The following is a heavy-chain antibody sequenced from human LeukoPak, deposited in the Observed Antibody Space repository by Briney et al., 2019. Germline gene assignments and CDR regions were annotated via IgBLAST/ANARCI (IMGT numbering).Heavy chain of an antibody. CDR1: GFTFSSYS. J-gene: IGHJ3*02. Sequence: GGSLRLSCAASGFTFSSYSMNWVRQAPGKGLEGVSSISSSSSYIYYADSVKGRFTISRDNAKNSLYLQMNSLRAEDTAVYYCARGHRGGSSGYYYGAFDIWGQGTMVTVSS. CDR3: ARGHRGGSSGYYYGAFDI. V-gene: IGHV3-21*01. CDR2: ISSSSSYI. D-gene: IGHD3-22*01.